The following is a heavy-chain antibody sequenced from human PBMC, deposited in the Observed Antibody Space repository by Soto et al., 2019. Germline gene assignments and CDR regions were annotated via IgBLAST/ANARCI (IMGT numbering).Heavy chain of an antibody. CDR2: IYYSGST. CDR1: GGSIRSSTYY. J-gene: IGHJ4*02. Sequence: SETLSLTCTVSGGSIRSSTYYWGWIRQPPGKGLEWIGSIYYSGSTHNTPSLKSRVTMSVDTYTNQFPLKLNSVTAADTAVYYCTRHEGGAAADRPLAYWGQGTLVTVSS. D-gene: IGHD6-13*01. V-gene: IGHV4-39*01. CDR3: TRHEGGAAADRPLAY.